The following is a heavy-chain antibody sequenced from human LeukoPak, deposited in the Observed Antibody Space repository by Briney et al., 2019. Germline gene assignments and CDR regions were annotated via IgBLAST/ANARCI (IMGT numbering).Heavy chain of an antibody. CDR1: GYTFNDYF. CDR3: ARDPLPGPDIAAAGTPLYYYYMDV. Sequence: ASVNVSCKTSGYTFNDYFVHWVRQTPGQGLEWMGWINPKNDGRFYSQKFQGRVTMTRDTSISTAYMELSRLRSDATAVYYCARDPLPGPDIAAAGTPLYYYYMDVWGKGTTVTISS. CDR2: INPKNDGR. J-gene: IGHJ6*03. D-gene: IGHD6-13*01. V-gene: IGHV1-2*02.